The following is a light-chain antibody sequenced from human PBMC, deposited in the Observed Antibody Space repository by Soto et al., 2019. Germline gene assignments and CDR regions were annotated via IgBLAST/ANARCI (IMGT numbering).Light chain of an antibody. Sequence: DIQMTQSPSSLSASVGDRVTITCQARQDISNYLNWYQQKPGKAPKLLIYHASNLETGVPSRFSGSGCGPDFTFTISRLQPDDSATYYCHQYDNPPFTFGPGTKVDIK. CDR2: HAS. V-gene: IGKV1-33*01. CDR3: HQYDNPPFT. J-gene: IGKJ3*01. CDR1: QDISNY.